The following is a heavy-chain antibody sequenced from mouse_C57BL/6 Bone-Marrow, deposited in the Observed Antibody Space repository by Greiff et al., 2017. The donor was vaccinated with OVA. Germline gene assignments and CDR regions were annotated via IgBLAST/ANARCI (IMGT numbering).Heavy chain of an antibody. D-gene: IGHD1-1*01. J-gene: IGHJ1*03. V-gene: IGHV2-9-1*01. CDR2: IWTGGGT. CDR1: GFSLTSYA. CDR3: ARKRITTVVATDWYFDV. Sequence: VKLEESGPGLVAPSQSLSITCTVSGFSLTSYAISWVRQPPGKGLEWLGVIWTGGGTNYNSALKSRLSISKDNSKSQVFLKMNSLQTDDTARYYCARKRITTVVATDWYFDVWGTGTTVTVSS.